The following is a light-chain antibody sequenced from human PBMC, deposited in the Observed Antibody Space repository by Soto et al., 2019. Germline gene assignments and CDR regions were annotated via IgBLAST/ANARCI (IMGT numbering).Light chain of an antibody. V-gene: IGKV3-15*01. CDR3: QQYNNWPWT. J-gene: IGKJ1*01. CDR2: DAS. Sequence: EIVMTHSPCTLSVAACGIGTRSCVASQSVRSKLVWYQRKPGQTPRLLIYDASTRVTGVPGRFSGSGSGTEFTLTISSLQSEDFAVYYCQQYNNWPWTFGQGTKVDIK. CDR1: QSVRSK.